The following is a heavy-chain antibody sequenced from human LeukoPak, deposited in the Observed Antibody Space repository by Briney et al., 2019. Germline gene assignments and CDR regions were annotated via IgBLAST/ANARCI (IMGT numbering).Heavy chain of an antibody. D-gene: IGHD4-11*01. CDR1: GFTFSNYW. Sequence: GGSLRLSCATSGFTFSNYWMSWLRQAPGKGLEWVSRIKNDASRTTYAESVKGRFTISRDNARSMLYLQMNSLTVDDTGVYYCAKSDYFDLWGRGILVTVSS. V-gene: IGHV3-74*01. CDR2: IKNDASRT. CDR3: AKSDYFDL. J-gene: IGHJ5*02.